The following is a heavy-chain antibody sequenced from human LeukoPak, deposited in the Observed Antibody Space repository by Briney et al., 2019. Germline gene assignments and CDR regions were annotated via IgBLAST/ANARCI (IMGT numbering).Heavy chain of an antibody. J-gene: IGHJ4*02. D-gene: IGHD6-6*01. CDR2: ISSSNSTI. CDR1: GFTFRSYN. V-gene: IGHV3-48*01. Sequence: GGSLRLSCAASGFTFRSYNMNWVRQAPGKGLEWVSYISSSNSTIYYADSVKGRFTISRDNAKNSLYLQMNSLRAEDTAVYYCARMYNTSSSLDYWGQGTLVTVSS. CDR3: ARMYNTSSSLDY.